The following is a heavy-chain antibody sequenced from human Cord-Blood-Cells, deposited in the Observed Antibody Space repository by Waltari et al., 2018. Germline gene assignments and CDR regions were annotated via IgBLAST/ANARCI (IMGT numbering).Heavy chain of an antibody. CDR1: GGSFSGYY. CDR3: ARGHDERDFWSGWCDY. D-gene: IGHD3-3*01. J-gene: IGHJ4*02. CDR2: INHSGST. V-gene: IGHV4-34*01. Sequence: QVQLQQWGAGLLKPSETLSLTCAVYGGSFSGYYWRWIRQPPGKGLEWIGEINHSGSTNYNPSLKSRVTISVDTSKNQFSLKLSSVTAADTAVYYCARGHDERDFWSGWCDYWGQGTLVTVSS.